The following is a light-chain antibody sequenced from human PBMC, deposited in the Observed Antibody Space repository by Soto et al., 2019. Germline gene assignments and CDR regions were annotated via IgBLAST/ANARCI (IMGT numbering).Light chain of an antibody. CDR2: KAS. Sequence: DIQMTQSPSTLSASVGDRVTITCRASQSISSWLAWYQQKPGKAPKLLIYKASSVESGVPSRFGGSGSGREFTVTRSSLQTDDFATYCSQQYNSYSYTFGQGTTLEIK. CDR1: QSISSW. CDR3: QQYNSYSYT. V-gene: IGKV1-5*03. J-gene: IGKJ2*01.